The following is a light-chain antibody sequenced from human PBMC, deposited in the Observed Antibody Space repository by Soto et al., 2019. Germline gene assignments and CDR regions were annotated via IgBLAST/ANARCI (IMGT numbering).Light chain of an antibody. Sequence: EIVMTQSPATLSLSPGERATLSCRASQSVSSNLAWYQQKPGQAPRLLIYGASNRATGIPARFSGSGSGTEFTLTISSLQSEDFAFYYCQQYNNWPPKITFGGGTKVEIK. V-gene: IGKV3-15*01. CDR1: QSVSSN. CDR2: GAS. CDR3: QQYNNWPPKIT. J-gene: IGKJ4*01.